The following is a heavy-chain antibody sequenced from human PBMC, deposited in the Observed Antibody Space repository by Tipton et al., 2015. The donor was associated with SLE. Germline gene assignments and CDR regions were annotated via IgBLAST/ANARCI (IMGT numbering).Heavy chain of an antibody. V-gene: IGHV4-34*08. Sequence: LRLSCAASGFTLSDFVMSWVRQAPGKGLEWIGEVSDTGNTNYNPSLNSRVTISVDTSKNQFSLKLTSVTAADTAVYYCAGFGWSDAYWGQGTLVTVSS. J-gene: IGHJ4*02. CDR3: AGFGWSDAY. CDR1: GFTLSDFV. CDR2: VSDTGNT. D-gene: IGHD1-1*01.